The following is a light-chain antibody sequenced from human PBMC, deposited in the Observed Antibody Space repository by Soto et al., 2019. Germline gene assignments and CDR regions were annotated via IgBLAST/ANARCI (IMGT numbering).Light chain of an antibody. CDR3: QVWDSSSDHVL. V-gene: IGLV3-21*04. CDR2: YDT. Sequence: SYELTQPPSVSVAPGKTARITCGGNDIGSKRVHWYQQKPGQAPVVVIYYDTDRPSGIPERFSGSNSGNTATLTISRVEAGDEADYYCQVWDSSSDHVLFGGGTKLTVL. CDR1: DIGSKR. J-gene: IGLJ2*01.